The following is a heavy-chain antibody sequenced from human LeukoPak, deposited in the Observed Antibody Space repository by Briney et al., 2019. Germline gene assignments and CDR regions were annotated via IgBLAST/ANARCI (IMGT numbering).Heavy chain of an antibody. CDR1: GYTFTGYY. CDR2: INPNSGGT. J-gene: IGHJ4*02. V-gene: IGHV1-2*02. Sequence: GASVKVSCKASGYTFTGYYMHWVRQAPGQGLEWMGWINPNSGGTNYAQKFQGRVTMTRDTSISTAYMELSRLRSDDTAVYYCARDRYYYDSSGYFVPFGYWGQGTLVTVSS. CDR3: ARDRYYYDSSGYFVPFGY. D-gene: IGHD3-22*01.